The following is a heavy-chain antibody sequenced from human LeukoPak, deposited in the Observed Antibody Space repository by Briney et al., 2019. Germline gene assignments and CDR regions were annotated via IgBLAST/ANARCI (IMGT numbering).Heavy chain of an antibody. V-gene: IGHV3-48*04. Sequence: GGSLRLSCAASGFTFSSYRMNWVRQAPGKGLEWVSYISSSSSTIYYADSVKGRFTISRDNAKNSLYLQMNSLRAEDTAVYYCARGTYYYDSSGYHHWGQGTLVTVSS. D-gene: IGHD3-22*01. J-gene: IGHJ5*02. CDR2: ISSSSSTI. CDR1: GFTFSSYR. CDR3: ARGTYYYDSSGYHH.